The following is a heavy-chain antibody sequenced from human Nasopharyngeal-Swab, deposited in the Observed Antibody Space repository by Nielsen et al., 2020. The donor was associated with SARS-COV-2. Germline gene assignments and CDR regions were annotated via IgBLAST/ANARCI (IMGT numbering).Heavy chain of an antibody. D-gene: IGHD2-21*01. CDR2: IYYSGST. J-gene: IGHJ3*02. V-gene: IGHV4-30-4*01. CDR1: GGSVSSGSYY. CDR3: ARAGILWGINAFDI. Sequence: SETLSLTCTVSGGSVSSGSYYWSWIRQPPGKGLEWIGYIYYSGSTYYNPSLKSRVTISVDTSKNQFSLKLSSVTAADTAVYYCARAGILWGINAFDIWGQGTMVTVSS.